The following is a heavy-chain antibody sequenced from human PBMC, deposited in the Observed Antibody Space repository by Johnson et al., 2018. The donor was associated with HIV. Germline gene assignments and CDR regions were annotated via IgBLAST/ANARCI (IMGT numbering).Heavy chain of an antibody. J-gene: IGHJ3*02. D-gene: IGHD3-22*01. CDR2: IKQDGSEK. CDR3: ASRNRGGHYYYDSRTDAFDI. Sequence: MQLVESGGGVVQPGGSLRLSCAASGFTFSSYWMSWVRQAPGKGLEWVANIKQDGSEKYYVDSVKGRFTISRDNAKNSLYLQMNSLRPEDTAVYYCASRNRGGHYYYDSRTDAFDIWGQGTMVTVSS. V-gene: IGHV3-7*01. CDR1: GFTFSSYW.